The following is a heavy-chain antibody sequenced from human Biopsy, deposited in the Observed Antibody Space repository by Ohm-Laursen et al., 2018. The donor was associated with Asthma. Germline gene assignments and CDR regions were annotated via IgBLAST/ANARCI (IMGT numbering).Heavy chain of an antibody. CDR1: GFTVSRDH. CDR2: IYSGGTS. Sequence: SLRLSCAAPGFTVSRDHMFWVRQAPGKGLEWVSVIYSGGTSHTVDSVRGRFTISRDYSKNTLYLQMHSLRAEDTAVYYCARGDSSNWSHYYFDYWGQGTLVTVSS. V-gene: IGHV3-53*01. CDR3: ARGDSSNWSHYYFDY. J-gene: IGHJ4*02. D-gene: IGHD3-22*01.